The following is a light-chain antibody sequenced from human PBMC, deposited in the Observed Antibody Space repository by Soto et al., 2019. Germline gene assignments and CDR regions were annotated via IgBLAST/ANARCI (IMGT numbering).Light chain of an antibody. Sequence: EFVLTQSPGTLSVSPGERPTISWRASQTVRNKYLAWYQHRPGQAPRLIIYQTSLRAAGIPARFSASGSGTDFTLTISDVKPEDFALYYCHQRQSWPRTFGQGTKVDI. J-gene: IGKJ1*01. V-gene: IGKV3-11*01. CDR2: QTS. CDR1: QTVRNKY. CDR3: HQRQSWPRT.